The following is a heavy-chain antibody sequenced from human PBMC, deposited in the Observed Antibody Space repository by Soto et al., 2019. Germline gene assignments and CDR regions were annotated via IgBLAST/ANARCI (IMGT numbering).Heavy chain of an antibody. CDR3: ARVCPHSSGWYGAFDI. D-gene: IGHD6-19*01. J-gene: IGHJ3*02. CDR2: INHSGST. CDR1: GGSFSGYY. Sequence: QVQLQQWGAGLLKPSETLSLTCAVYGGSFSGYYWSWIRQPPGKGLEWIGEINHSGSTNYNPSLKSRVTISVDTSKNQFSLKLSSVTAADTAVYYCARVCPHSSGWYGAFDIWGQGTMVTVSS. V-gene: IGHV4-34*01.